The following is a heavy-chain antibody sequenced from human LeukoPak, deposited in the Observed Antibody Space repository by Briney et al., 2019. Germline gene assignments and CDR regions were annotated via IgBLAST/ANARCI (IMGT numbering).Heavy chain of an antibody. J-gene: IGHJ4*02. Sequence: PGGSLRLSCAASGCTSSDYDMHWVRQATGKGLEWVSAIGTAGDTYYTGSVKGRFTISRENAKNSLYLQMNSLRAGDTAVYYCARVAKERVGGVYYFDYWGQGTLVTVSS. CDR3: ARVAKERVGGVYYFDY. CDR2: IGTAGDT. V-gene: IGHV3-13*01. CDR1: GCTSSDYD. D-gene: IGHD1-1*01.